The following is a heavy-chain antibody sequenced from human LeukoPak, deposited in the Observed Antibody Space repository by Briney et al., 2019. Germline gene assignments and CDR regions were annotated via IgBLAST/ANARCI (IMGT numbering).Heavy chain of an antibody. CDR3: AIYGPGSSHGLFDY. CDR1: GFTFSSYG. D-gene: IGHD3-10*01. Sequence: PGGSLRLSCAAPGFTFSSYGMHWVRQAPGKGLEWVAVISYDGSNKYYADSVKGRFTISRDNSKNTLYLQMNSLRAEDTAVYYCAIYGPGSSHGLFDYWGQGTLVTVSS. CDR2: ISYDGSNK. J-gene: IGHJ4*02. V-gene: IGHV3-30*03.